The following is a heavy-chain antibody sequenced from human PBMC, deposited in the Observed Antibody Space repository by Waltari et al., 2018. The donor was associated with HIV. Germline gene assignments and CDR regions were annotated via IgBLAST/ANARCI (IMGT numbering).Heavy chain of an antibody. Sequence: QLQLQESGPGLVKPSGTLSVTCSVSGVSVSSGSYYWGWVSQPPGKGLEWIGSIYYRGDRYYNPSVKSRAPMAVDTSKNQFSLRLSSVTAADTAVYYCARLDMVKTLIDYWGQGTLVSVSS. CDR3: ARLDMVKTLIDY. D-gene: IGHD2-8*01. CDR2: IYYRGDR. CDR1: GVSVSSGSYY. J-gene: IGHJ4*02. V-gene: IGHV4-39*01.